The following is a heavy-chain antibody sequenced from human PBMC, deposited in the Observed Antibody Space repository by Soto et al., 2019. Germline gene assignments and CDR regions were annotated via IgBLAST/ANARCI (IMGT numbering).Heavy chain of an antibody. Sequence: QVQLVESGGGVVQPGRSLRLSCAASGFRFSNYGMHWVRQAPGKGLEWVAVISYDGNNQFYSESVKGRFTISRDNSNNTLYLQMNSLRAEDTAVYYCAKVPATEDYYGMDVWGQGTKVTVSS. J-gene: IGHJ6*02. CDR3: AKVPATEDYYGMDV. CDR2: ISYDGNNQ. CDR1: GFRFSNYG. V-gene: IGHV3-30*18.